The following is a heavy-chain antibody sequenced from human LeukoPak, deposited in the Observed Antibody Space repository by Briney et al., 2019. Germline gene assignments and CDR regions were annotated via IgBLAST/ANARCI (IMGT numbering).Heavy chain of an antibody. J-gene: IGHJ5*02. Sequence: GASVKVSCKASGYTFTSYAMHWVRQAPGQRLEWMGWINAGNGNTKYSQEFQGRVTITRDTSAGTAYMELSSLRSEDMAVYYCARGRIVGATTTSRWFDPWGQGTLVTVSS. CDR3: ARGRIVGATTTSRWFDP. CDR1: GYTFTSYA. CDR2: INAGNGNT. V-gene: IGHV1-3*03. D-gene: IGHD1-26*01.